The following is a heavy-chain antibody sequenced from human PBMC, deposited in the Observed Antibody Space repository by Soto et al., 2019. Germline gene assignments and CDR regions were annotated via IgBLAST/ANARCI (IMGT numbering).Heavy chain of an antibody. J-gene: IGHJ6*03. CDR2: INHSGST. V-gene: IGHV4-34*01. Sequence: SETLSLTCAVYGGSFSGYYWSWIRQPPGKGLEWIGEINHSGSTNYNPSLKSRVTISVDTSKNQFSLKLSSVTAADTAVYYCAREVVVVVAATFYYYYYYMDVWGKGTTVTVS. D-gene: IGHD2-15*01. CDR1: GGSFSGYY. CDR3: AREVVVVVAATFYYYYYYMDV.